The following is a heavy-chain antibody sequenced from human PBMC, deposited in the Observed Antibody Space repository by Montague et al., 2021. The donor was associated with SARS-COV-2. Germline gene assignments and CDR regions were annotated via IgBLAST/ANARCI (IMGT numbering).Heavy chain of an antibody. D-gene: IGHD3-22*01. CDR3: ARSPEPMIILIITSLNWYFDL. V-gene: IGHV4-61*01. J-gene: IGHJ2*01. Sequence: SETLSLTCIVSGGSVSSGSYYWSWIRQPPGKGLEWIGYIYYSGSTNYNPSLKSRVTISVDTSKNQFSLKMSSVTAADTAVYYCARSPEPMIILIITSLNWYFDLWGRGTLVTASS. CDR1: GGSVSSGSYY. CDR2: IYYSGST.